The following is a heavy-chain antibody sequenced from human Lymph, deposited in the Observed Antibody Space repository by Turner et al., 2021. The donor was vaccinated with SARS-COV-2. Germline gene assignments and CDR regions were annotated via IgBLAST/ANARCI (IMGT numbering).Heavy chain of an antibody. CDR3: AKDRFTLSSGWEDY. J-gene: IGHJ4*02. CDR2: IRGSGGTT. CDR1: GFTFSSYA. V-gene: IGHV3-23*01. Sequence: EVQLLESGGGLVQPGGSLRPSCAASGFTFSSYAMSWVRQAPGKGLEWVSGIRGSGGTTHYADSVKGRFTISRDNSKNTLYLQMNSLRAEDTAVYYCAKDRFTLSSGWEDYWGQGTLVTVSS. D-gene: IGHD6-19*01.